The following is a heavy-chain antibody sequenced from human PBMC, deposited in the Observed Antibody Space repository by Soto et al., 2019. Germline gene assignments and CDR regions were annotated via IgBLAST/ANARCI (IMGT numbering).Heavy chain of an antibody. D-gene: IGHD1-26*01. CDR3: ARLRVSFLSSGMDV. J-gene: IGHJ6*02. Sequence: TSETLSLTCTVSGGSISSSSYYWGWIRQPPGKGLEWIGSIYYSGSTYYNPSLKSRVTISVDTSKNQFSLKLSSVTAADTAVYYCARLRVSFLSSGMDVWGQGTTVTVSS. CDR2: IYYSGST. V-gene: IGHV4-39*01. CDR1: GGSISSSSYY.